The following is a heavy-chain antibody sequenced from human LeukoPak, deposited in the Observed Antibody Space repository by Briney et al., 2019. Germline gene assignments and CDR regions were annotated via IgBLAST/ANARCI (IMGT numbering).Heavy chain of an antibody. CDR3: ARNGGRFLEWLLFDY. Sequence: GRSLRLSCAASGFTFSSYAMHWVRQAPGKGLEWVAVISYDGSNKYYADSVKGRFTISRDNSKNTLYLQMNSLRAEDTAVYYCARNGGRFLEWLLFDYWGQGTLVTVSS. CDR2: ISYDGSNK. V-gene: IGHV3-30-3*01. CDR1: GFTFSSYA. J-gene: IGHJ4*02. D-gene: IGHD3-3*01.